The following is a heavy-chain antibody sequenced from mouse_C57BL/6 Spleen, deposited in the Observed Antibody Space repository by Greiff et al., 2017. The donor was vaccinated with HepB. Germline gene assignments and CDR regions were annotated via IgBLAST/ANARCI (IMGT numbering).Heavy chain of an antibody. V-gene: IGHV1-64*01. D-gene: IGHD2-1*01. CDR2: IHPNSGST. CDR1: GYTFTSYW. J-gene: IGHJ2*01. CDR3: ANYYGNYGGYFDY. Sequence: VQLQQPGAELVKPGASVKLSCKASGYTFTSYWMHWVKQRPGQGLEWIGMIHPNSGSTNYNEKFKSKATLTVDKSSSTAYMQLSSLTSEDSAVYYCANYYGNYGGYFDYWGQGTTLTVSS.